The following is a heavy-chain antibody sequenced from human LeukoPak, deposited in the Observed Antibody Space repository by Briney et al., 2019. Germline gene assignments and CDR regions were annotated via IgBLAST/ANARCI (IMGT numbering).Heavy chain of an antibody. CDR2: MNPNSGNT. CDR1: GYTFTSYD. V-gene: IGHV1-8*01. J-gene: IGHJ6*03. Sequence: ASVKVSCKASGYTFTSYDINWVRQATGQGLEWMGWMNPNSGNTGYAQKFQGRVTMTRNTSISTAYMELSSLRSEDTAVYYCARATSGDYYYYMDVWGKGTTITVS. CDR3: ARATSGDYYYYMDV. D-gene: IGHD3-10*01.